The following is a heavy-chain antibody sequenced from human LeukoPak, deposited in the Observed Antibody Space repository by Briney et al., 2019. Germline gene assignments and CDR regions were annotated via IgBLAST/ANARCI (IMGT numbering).Heavy chain of an antibody. CDR2: FDPEDGET. CDR1: GYTLTELS. CDR3: ATCSSTSCYGFLLDY. D-gene: IGHD2-2*01. J-gene: IGHJ4*02. V-gene: IGHV1-24*01. Sequence: ASVKVSCKVSGYTLTELSMHWVRQAPGKGLEWMGGFDPEDGETIYAQKFQGRVTMTEDTSTDTAYMELSSLRSEDTAVYYCATCSSTSCYGFLLDYWGQGTLVTVSS.